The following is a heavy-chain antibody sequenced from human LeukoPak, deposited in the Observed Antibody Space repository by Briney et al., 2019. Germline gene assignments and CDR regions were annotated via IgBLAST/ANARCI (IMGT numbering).Heavy chain of an antibody. V-gene: IGHV3-21*01. D-gene: IGHD3-9*01. Sequence: GGSLRLSCAASGFTFSSYSMNWVRQAPGKGPEWVSSISSSSSYIYYADSVKGRFTISRDNAKNSLYLQMNSLRAEDTAVYFCARDFAYYDILTGYSVNWFDPWGQGTLVTVSS. CDR3: ARDFAYYDILTGYSVNWFDP. CDR1: GFTFSSYS. J-gene: IGHJ5*02. CDR2: ISSSSSYI.